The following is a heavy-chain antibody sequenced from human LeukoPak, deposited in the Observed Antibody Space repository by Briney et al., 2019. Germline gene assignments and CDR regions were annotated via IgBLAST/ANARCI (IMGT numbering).Heavy chain of an antibody. CDR3: ARQPMVVGAARGAYFDY. J-gene: IGHJ4*02. D-gene: IGHD1-26*01. CDR1: GGSITSHY. V-gene: IGHV4-59*08. CDR2: IYYSGRT. Sequence: SETLSLTCTVSGGSITSHYWSWIRQAPGKGLEWIGFIYYSGRTKYNPSLKSRVTISVDTSKNQFSLRLNSVTAADTAVYYCARQPMVVGAARGAYFDYWGQGTLVTVSS.